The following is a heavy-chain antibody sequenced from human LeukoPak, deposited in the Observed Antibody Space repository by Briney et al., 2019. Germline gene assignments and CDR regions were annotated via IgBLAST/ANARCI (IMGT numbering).Heavy chain of an antibody. V-gene: IGHV1-18*01. CDR1: GYTFTSYG. CDR3: ARDLTTGITMVRGVIITSYYYYGMDV. Sequence: GASVKVSCKASGYTFTSYGISWVRQAPGQGLECMGWISAYNGNTNYAQKLQDRVTMTTDTSTSTAYMELRSLRSDDTAVYYCARDLTTGITMVRGVIITSYYYYGMDVWGQGTTVTVSS. D-gene: IGHD3-10*01. CDR2: ISAYNGNT. J-gene: IGHJ6*02.